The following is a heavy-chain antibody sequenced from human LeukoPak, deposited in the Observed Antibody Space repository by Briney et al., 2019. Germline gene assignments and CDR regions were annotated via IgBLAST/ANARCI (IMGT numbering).Heavy chain of an antibody. V-gene: IGHV1-2*02. D-gene: IGHD6-13*01. CDR3: ARDYSSSYLIDY. CDR1: GYTFTGYY. J-gene: IGHJ4*02. CDR2: INPNSGGT. Sequence: AASVKVSCKASGYTFTGYYMHWVRQAPGQGLEWMGWINPNSGGTNYAQKFQGRVTMTRDTSISTAYMELSRLRSDDTAVYYCARDYSSSYLIDYWGQGTLVTVSS.